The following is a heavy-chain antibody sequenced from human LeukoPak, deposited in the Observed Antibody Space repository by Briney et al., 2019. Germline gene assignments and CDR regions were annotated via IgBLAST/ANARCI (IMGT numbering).Heavy chain of an antibody. Sequence: VGPLTLSCPASGYILSSRGLPWVRQATAKGLEWVSTINGAGDNTYYAETVKGRFTISRDNSKNTLDLQMHSLRAEDTAINYCAKVSVCYGCYLDYWGQGTLVTVS. CDR3: AKVSVCYGCYLDY. CDR2: INGAGDNT. D-gene: IGHD3-16*01. CDR1: GYILSSRG. V-gene: IGHV3-23*01. J-gene: IGHJ4*02.